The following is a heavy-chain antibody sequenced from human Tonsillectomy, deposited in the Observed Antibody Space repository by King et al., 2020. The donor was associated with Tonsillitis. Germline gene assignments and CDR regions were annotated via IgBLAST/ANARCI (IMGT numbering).Heavy chain of an antibody. D-gene: IGHD1-26*01. CDR2: IYTSGST. CDR3: ARVAEYSGSSFDY. V-gene: IGHV4-4*07. Sequence: QLQESGPGLVKPSETLSLTCTVSGGSISSYYWSWIRQPAGQGLEWIGRIYTSGSTNYNPSLKSRFTMSVDTSKNQFSLKLSAVTAADTAVYYCARVAEYSGSSFDYWGQGTLVTVSS. CDR1: GGSISSYY. J-gene: IGHJ4*02.